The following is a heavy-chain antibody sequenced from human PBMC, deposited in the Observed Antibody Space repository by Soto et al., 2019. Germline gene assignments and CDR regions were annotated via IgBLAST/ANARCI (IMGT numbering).Heavy chain of an antibody. CDR1: GFTFSDYY. D-gene: IGHD6-6*01. Sequence: GGSLRLSCAASGFTFSDYYMSWIRQAPGKGLEWVSYISSSGSTIYYADSVKGRFTISRDNAKNSLYLQMNSLRAEDTAVYYCARENSSSFINVYYYYYMDVWGKGTTVTVSS. J-gene: IGHJ6*03. CDR2: ISSSGSTI. V-gene: IGHV3-11*01. CDR3: ARENSSSFINVYYYYYMDV.